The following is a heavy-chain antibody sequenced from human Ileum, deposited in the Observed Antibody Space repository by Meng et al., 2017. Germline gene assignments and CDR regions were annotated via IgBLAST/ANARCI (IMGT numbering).Heavy chain of an antibody. CDR3: AKTRGMYAPHPDS. Sequence: GGSLRLSCAASGFTFSNYAMTWVRQAPGKGLEWVSTVYAYAGGGTTYYADSVKGRFTISRDDSSNILYLQMNSLRAEDTAVYYCAKTRGMYAPHPDSWGQGTLVTVSS. V-gene: IGHV3-23*01. CDR1: GFTFSNYA. J-gene: IGHJ4*02. D-gene: IGHD2-8*01. CDR2: VYAYAGGGTT.